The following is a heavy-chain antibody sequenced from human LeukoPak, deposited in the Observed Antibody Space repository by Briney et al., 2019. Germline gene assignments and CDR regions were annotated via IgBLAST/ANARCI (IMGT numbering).Heavy chain of an antibody. J-gene: IGHJ4*02. CDR2: INPNSGDT. D-gene: IGHD4-17*01. Sequence: ASVKVSRKTSGYTFSDYYIHWIRQAPGQGLEWVGWINPNSGDTDYAQKFQGRVTVTRDTSISTAYMELGRLRSDDTAVYYCARGPGYGDYLLVGYFDYWGQGTLVTVSS. V-gene: IGHV1-2*02. CDR3: ARGPGYGDYLLVGYFDY. CDR1: GYTFSDYY.